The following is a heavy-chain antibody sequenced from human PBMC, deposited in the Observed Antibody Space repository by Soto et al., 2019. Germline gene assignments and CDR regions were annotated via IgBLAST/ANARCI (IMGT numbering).Heavy chain of an antibody. J-gene: IGHJ5*02. D-gene: IGHD3-10*01. CDR2: ITYHGRNT. CDR3: ARDRTPRGYGSGTGLGFDP. Sequence: RLSCAASVFTFSTYAMHWVRQATVKELEWVAVITYHGRNTYYADSGKGRFPISRGNSKNTLYLQMNSLGDEDTAVYYCARDRTPRGYGSGTGLGFDPWGQGPLVTVSS. V-gene: IGHV3-30*04. CDR1: VFTFSTYA.